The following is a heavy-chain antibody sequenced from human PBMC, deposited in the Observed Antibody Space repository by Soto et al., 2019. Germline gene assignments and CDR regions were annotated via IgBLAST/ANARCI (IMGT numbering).Heavy chain of an antibody. CDR1: GFTFSSYW. V-gene: IGHV3-48*02. J-gene: IGHJ4*02. CDR3: ARPSYSSGYY. CDR2: ISSGGSTI. Sequence: GGSLRLSCATSGFTFSSYWMHWVRQAPGKGLECVAYISSGGSTIFYAESVKGRFTISRDNAKNSLYLQMNSLTDEDTGVYYCARPSYSSGYYWGQGTLVTVSS. D-gene: IGHD6-19*01.